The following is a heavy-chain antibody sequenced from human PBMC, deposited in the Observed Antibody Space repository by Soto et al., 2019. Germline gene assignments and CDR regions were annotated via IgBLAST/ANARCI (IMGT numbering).Heavy chain of an antibody. CDR2: ISGSGGST. V-gene: IGHV3-23*01. CDR3: AKVPPYGSGSHFDY. D-gene: IGHD3-10*01. Sequence: GGSLRLSCAASGLTCSSYAMSWVRQAPGKGLEWVSAISGSGGSTYYADSVKGRFTISRDNSKNTLYLQMNSLRAEDTAVYYCAKVPPYGSGSHFDYWGQGTLVTVSS. CDR1: GLTCSSYA. J-gene: IGHJ4*02.